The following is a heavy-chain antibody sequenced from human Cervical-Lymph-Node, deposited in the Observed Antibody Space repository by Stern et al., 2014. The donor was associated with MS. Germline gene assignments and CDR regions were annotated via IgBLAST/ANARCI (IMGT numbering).Heavy chain of an antibody. CDR3: SGSNWYFFDY. V-gene: IGHV3-74*01. D-gene: IGHD6-13*01. Sequence: EDPLVESGGGLVQPGGALRLPCAASGFTFDSYSMHWVRQVPGKGLVWVSRINTDGSSPRYADSVKGRFTISRDNAKNMLYLEMNSLRAEDTAVYYCSGSNWYFFDYWGQGTLVTVSS. CDR2: INTDGSSP. CDR1: GFTFDSYS. J-gene: IGHJ4*02.